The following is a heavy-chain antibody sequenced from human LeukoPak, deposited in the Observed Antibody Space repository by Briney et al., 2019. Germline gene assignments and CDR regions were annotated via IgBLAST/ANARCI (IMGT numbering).Heavy chain of an antibody. CDR1: GYTFTNYY. Sequence: ASVKVSCKASGYTFTNYYLHWVRQAPRQGLEWMGLIDPSDGGTIYSQKFQGRVTLTRDTSTSTVYMELSSVRSEDTAVYYCTREPEGVGDHFDYWGQGTLVTVSS. J-gene: IGHJ4*02. D-gene: IGHD3-10*01. V-gene: IGHV1-46*01. CDR3: TREPEGVGDHFDY. CDR2: IDPSDGGT.